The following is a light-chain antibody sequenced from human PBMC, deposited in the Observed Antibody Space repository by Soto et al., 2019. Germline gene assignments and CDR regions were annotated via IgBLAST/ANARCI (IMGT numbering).Light chain of an antibody. CDR2: AAS. J-gene: IGKJ2*01. Sequence: DIQMTQSPSSLSASVGDRVTITCRASQSISSYLNWYQQKPGKAPKLLIYAASSLQSGVPIRFSGSGSGTDFNLTIRRLQPEDFATYYCQQSYSTPYTFGQVTKPKIK. V-gene: IGKV1-39*01. CDR1: QSISSY. CDR3: QQSYSTPYT.